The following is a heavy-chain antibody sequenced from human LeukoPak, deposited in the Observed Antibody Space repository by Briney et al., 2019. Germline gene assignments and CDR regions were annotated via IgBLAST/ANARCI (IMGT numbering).Heavy chain of an antibody. D-gene: IGHD6-13*01. CDR1: GYSISSGYY. Sequence: SETLSLTCTVSGYSISSGYYWGWIRQPPGKGLEWIGSIYHSGSTYYNPSLKSRVTISVDTSKNQSDTAVYYCARGHSSSWYDYNSYPMDVWGKGTTVTVSS. CDR2: IYHSGST. CDR3: YNSYPMDV. J-gene: IGHJ6*03. V-gene: IGHV4-38-2*02.